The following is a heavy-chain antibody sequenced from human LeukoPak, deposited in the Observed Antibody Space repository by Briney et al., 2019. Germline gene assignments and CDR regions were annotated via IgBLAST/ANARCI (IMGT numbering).Heavy chain of an antibody. CDR1: GYSFTSYW. J-gene: IGHJ3*02. V-gene: IGHV5-10-1*01. CDR2: IDPSDSYT. Sequence: GESPKISCKGSGYSFTSYWISWVRQMPGKGLEWMGRIDPSDSYTNYSPSFQGHATISADKSISTAYLQWSSLKASDTAMYYCARHLVVVAAMSAFDIWGQGTMVTVSS. D-gene: IGHD2-15*01. CDR3: ARHLVVVAAMSAFDI.